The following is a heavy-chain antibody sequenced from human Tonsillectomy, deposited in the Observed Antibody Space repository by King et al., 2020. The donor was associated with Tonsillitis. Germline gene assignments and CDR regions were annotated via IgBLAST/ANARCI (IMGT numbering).Heavy chain of an antibody. CDR2: IYHSGST. CDR3: ASAGYPRSYFDL. D-gene: IGHD1-1*01. J-gene: IGHJ2*01. Sequence: QLQESGSGLVKPSQTLSLTCAVSGGSISSGGYSWSWIRQPPGKGLEWIGYIYHSGSTYYNPSLKSRVTISVDRSKNQFSLKLSSVTAADTAVYYCASAGYPRSYFDLWGRGTLVTVSS. CDR1: GGSISSGGYS. V-gene: IGHV4-30-2*01.